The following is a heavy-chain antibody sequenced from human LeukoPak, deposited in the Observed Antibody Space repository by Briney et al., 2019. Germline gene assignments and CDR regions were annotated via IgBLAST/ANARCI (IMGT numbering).Heavy chain of an antibody. CDR2: IYASGSA. J-gene: IGHJ4*02. Sequence: PSETLSLTCTVSGGSISNYYWSWIRQPAGKGLEWIGLIYASGSANYNPSLKSRVTMSVDTSKNQFSLKLSSVTAADTAVYYCARVGVTTPLFDYWGQGTLVTVSS. CDR3: ARVGVTTPLFDY. V-gene: IGHV4-4*07. D-gene: IGHD4-17*01. CDR1: GGSISNYY.